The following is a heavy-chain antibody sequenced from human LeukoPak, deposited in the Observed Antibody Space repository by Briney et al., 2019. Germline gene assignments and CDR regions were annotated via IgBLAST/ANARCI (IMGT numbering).Heavy chain of an antibody. V-gene: IGHV3-48*04. D-gene: IGHD3-3*01. CDR3: ARLTYYDFWSGYKYYYYYMDV. CDR2: ISSSSSTI. J-gene: IGHJ6*03. Sequence: GGSLRLSCAASGFTFNNYAMNWVRQAPGKGLEWVSYISSSSSTIYYADSVKGRFTISRDNAKNSLYLQMNSLRAEDTAVYYCARLTYYDFWSGYKYYYYYMDVWGKGTTVTVSS. CDR1: GFTFNNYA.